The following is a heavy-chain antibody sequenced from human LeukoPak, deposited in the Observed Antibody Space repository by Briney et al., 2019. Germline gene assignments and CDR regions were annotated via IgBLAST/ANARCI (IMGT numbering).Heavy chain of an antibody. CDR2: ISSSSSYI. CDR3: ARGGYSYGFIFAFDI. V-gene: IGHV3-21*01. CDR1: GFTFSSYS. Sequence: GGSLRLSCAASGFTFSSYSMNWVRQAPGKGLEWVSSISSSSSYIYYADSVKGRFTISRDNSKNTLYLQMNSLRAEGTAVYYCARGGYSYGFIFAFDIWGQGTMVTVSS. J-gene: IGHJ3*02. D-gene: IGHD5-18*01.